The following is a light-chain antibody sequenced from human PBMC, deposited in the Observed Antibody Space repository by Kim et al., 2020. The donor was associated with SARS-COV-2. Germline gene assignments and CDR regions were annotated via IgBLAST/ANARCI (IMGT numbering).Light chain of an antibody. CDR3: GSRASNAEHQWV. J-gene: IGLJ3*02. Sequence: SATWYQQKPGQAPSLLIYDKTHRPSGIPDRFSGSSSGNTASLTITEAQAEDEADYYCGSRASNAEHQWVFGGGTKLTVL. CDR2: DKT. CDR1: S. V-gene: IGLV3-19*01.